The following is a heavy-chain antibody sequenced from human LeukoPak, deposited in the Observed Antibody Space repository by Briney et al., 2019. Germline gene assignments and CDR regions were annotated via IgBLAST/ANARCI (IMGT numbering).Heavy chain of an antibody. Sequence: GGSLRLSCAASGFTFDDYAMHWVRHAPGKGLEWVSGISWNSGSIGYADSVKGRFTISRDNAKNSLYLQMNSLRAEDTALFYCAKDGSTGSLWFREFDYWGQGTLVTVSS. V-gene: IGHV3-9*01. D-gene: IGHD2-8*02. CDR3: AKDGSTGSLWFREFDY. CDR2: ISWNSGSI. J-gene: IGHJ4*02. CDR1: GFTFDDYA.